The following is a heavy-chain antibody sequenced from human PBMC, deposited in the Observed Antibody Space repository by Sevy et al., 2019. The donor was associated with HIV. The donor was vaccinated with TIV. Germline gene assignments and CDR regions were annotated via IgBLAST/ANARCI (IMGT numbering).Heavy chain of an antibody. CDR2: IRYDGSNK. D-gene: IGHD4-17*01. Sequence: GGSLRLSCAASGFTFSSYGMHWVRQAPGKGLEWVAFIRYDGSNKYYADSVKGRFTISRDNSKNTLYLQMNSLRAEDTAVYYCARDHVKDGDLGDYYYFAMDLWGQGITVTVSS. J-gene: IGHJ6*02. CDR1: GFTFSSYG. CDR3: ARDHVKDGDLGDYYYFAMDL. V-gene: IGHV3-30*02.